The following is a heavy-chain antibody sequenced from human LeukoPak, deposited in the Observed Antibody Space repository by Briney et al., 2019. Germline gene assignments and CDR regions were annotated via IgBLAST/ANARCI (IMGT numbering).Heavy chain of an antibody. CDR1: GGSISSSSYY. CDR2: IYYSGST. J-gene: IGHJ6*02. D-gene: IGHD4-17*01. CDR3: ARDARDYGDYSYYYGLDV. Sequence: SETLSLTCTVSGGSISSSSYYWGWIRQPPGKGLEWIGCIYYSGSTYYNPSLKSRVTISVDTSKNQFSLRLSSVTAADTAVYYCARDARDYGDYSYYYGLDVRGQGTTVTVSS. V-gene: IGHV4-39*07.